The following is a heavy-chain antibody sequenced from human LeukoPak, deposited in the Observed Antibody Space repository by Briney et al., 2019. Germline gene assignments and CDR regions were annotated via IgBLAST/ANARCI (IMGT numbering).Heavy chain of an antibody. CDR3: ASLLTHDAFDI. V-gene: IGHV3-23*01. CDR1: GFTFSNYG. J-gene: IGHJ3*02. CDR2: ITGGGGFT. Sequence: PGGSLRLSCVASGFTFSNYGMSWVRQAPGKGLDWVSGITGGGGFTKYADSVTGRFTISRDNAKNSLYLQMNSLRAEDTAVYYCASLLTHDAFDIWGQGTMVTVSS.